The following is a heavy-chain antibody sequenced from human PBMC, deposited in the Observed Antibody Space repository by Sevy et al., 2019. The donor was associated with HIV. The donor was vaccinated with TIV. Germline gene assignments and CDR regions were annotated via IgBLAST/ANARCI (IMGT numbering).Heavy chain of an antibody. CDR2: VGGNGGST. V-gene: IGHV3-23*01. J-gene: IGHJ6*02. CDR3: VKDVYDRAILVLGVSHYYGLDV. CDR1: GFTFSSYA. D-gene: IGHD3-10*02. Sequence: GGSLRLSCVGSGFTFSSYAMTWVRQAPGKGLEWVSGVGGNGGSTYYAYSLKDRFTISKDNFKNTLFLQMNKLRPEDTAVSYCVKDVYDRAILVLGVSHYYGLDVWGHGTTVTVSS.